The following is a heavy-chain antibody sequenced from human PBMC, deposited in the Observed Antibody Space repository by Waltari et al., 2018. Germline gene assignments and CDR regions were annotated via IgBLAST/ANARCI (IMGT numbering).Heavy chain of an antibody. D-gene: IGHD5-18*01. CDR3: AKGGYSYGLVGDY. CDR1: GLTFVIYG. Sequence: QVQLVESGGGVVPPGRSLRLSCAASGLTFVIYGMSWVRQAPGKGLEWVAVISYDGSNKYYADSVKGRFTISRDNSKNTLYLQMNSLRAEDTAVYYCAKGGYSYGLVGDYWGQGTLVTVSS. J-gene: IGHJ4*02. CDR2: ISYDGSNK. V-gene: IGHV3-30*18.